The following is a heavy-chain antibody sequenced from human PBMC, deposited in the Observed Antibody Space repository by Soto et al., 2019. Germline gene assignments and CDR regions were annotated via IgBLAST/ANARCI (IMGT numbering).Heavy chain of an antibody. CDR1: GYTFSAYY. CDR2: INPSGTYT. Sequence: AAVKVSCKASGYTFSAYYMHWVRQAPGQGLEWMGIINPSGTYTSYAQKFQGRVTMTRDTSMSTAYMELSRLRSDDTAVYYCARDIPPDGMDVWGQETTVTVSS. CDR3: ARDIPPDGMDV. J-gene: IGHJ6*02. V-gene: IGHV1-46*01. D-gene: IGHD2-21*01.